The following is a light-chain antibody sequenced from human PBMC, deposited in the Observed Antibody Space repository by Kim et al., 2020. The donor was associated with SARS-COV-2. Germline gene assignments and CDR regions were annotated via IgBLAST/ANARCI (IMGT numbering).Light chain of an antibody. CDR1: RSVTSDY. Sequence: SPGERATLSCRASRSVTSDYLAWYQQKPGQAPRLLIYDVSSRATGIPDRFSGSGSGTDFTLTISILEPEDFALYYCQQYGRSPITFGQGTRLEIK. CDR3: QQYGRSPIT. V-gene: IGKV3-20*01. CDR2: DVS. J-gene: IGKJ5*01.